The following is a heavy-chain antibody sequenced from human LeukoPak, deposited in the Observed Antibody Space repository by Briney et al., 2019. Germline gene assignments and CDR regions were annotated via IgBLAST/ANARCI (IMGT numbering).Heavy chain of an antibody. V-gene: IGHV4-61*01. CDR2: IYYSGST. D-gene: IGHD6-13*01. Sequence: PSETLSLTCTVSGGSVSSGSYYWSWLRQPPGKGLEWIGYIYYSGSTNYNPSLKSRVTISVDTSKNQFSLKLSSVTAADTAVYYCARMGVGSSWYGGPIPPRRYFQHWGQGTLVTVSS. CDR1: GGSVSSGSYY. J-gene: IGHJ1*01. CDR3: ARMGVGSSWYGGPIPPRRYFQH.